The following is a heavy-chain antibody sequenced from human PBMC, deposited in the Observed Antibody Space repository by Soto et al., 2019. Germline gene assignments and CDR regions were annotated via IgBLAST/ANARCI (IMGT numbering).Heavy chain of an antibody. CDR1: GGSISSSSYY. D-gene: IGHD3-16*02. V-gene: IGHV4-39*01. J-gene: IGHJ3*02. Sequence: SETLSLTCTVSGGSISSSSYYWGWIRQPPGKGLEWIGSIYYSGSTYYNPSLKSRVTISVDTSKNQFSLKLSSVTAADTAVYYCASRGSYRYTRPFDIWGQGTMVTVSS. CDR3: ASRGSYRYTRPFDI. CDR2: IYYSGST.